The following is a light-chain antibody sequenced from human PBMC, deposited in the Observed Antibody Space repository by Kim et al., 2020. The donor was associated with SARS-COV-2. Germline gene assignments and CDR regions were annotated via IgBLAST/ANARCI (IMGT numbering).Light chain of an antibody. V-gene: IGKV1-5*03. CDR1: QSISSW. J-gene: IGKJ3*01. Sequence: SVGDRVTIPCRASQSISSWLAWYQQKPGKAPKLLIYKASSLESGVPSRFSGSGSGTEFTLTISSLQPDDFATYYCQQYNSYSRFTFGPGTKVDIK. CDR2: KAS. CDR3: QQYNSYSRFT.